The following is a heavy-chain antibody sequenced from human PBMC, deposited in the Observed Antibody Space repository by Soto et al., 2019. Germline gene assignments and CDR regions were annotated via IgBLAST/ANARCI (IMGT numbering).Heavy chain of an antibody. V-gene: IGHV3-21*06. CDR1: GFTFTSDS. CDR2: ISSHGRDI. Sequence: GGSLRLSCEASGFTFTSDSMTWVRQAPGKGLEWVSSISSHGRDIFYADSVKGRFTISRDNAKDSLHLQMNSLTGEDSAVYYCARGAALAGKLDLWGQGILVTVSS. CDR3: ARGAALAGKLDL. D-gene: IGHD6-19*01. J-gene: IGHJ4*02.